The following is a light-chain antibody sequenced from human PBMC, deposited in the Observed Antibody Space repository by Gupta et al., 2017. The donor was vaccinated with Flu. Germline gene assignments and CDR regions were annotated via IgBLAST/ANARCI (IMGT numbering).Light chain of an antibody. CDR2: LKN. CDR1: ILRKYY. CDR3: YSRDTANKGDSWV. V-gene: IGLV3-19*01. J-gene: IGLJ3*02. Sequence: SELTQDPAVSVALGQTVRITCQGDILRKYYASWYQQKPGQAPIIVIFLKNNRPSETPDRFSGFSYANAAASDTDTIRAEEEADEDDYSRDTANKGDSWVFGGGTKLTVL.